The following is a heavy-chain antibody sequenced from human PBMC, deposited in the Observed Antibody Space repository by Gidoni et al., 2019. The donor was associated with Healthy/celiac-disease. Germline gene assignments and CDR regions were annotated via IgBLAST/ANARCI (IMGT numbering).Heavy chain of an antibody. V-gene: IGHV3-48*02. D-gene: IGHD6-19*01. J-gene: IGHJ6*02. Sequence: GLTFSSYSMNWVRQAPGKGLEWVSYISSSSSTIYYADSVKGRFTISRDNAKNSLYLQMNSLRDEDTAVYYCARGTDRSGWYLSPPRNYYGMDVWGQGTTVTVSS. CDR1: GLTFSSYS. CDR2: ISSSSSTI. CDR3: ARGTDRSGWYLSPPRNYYGMDV.